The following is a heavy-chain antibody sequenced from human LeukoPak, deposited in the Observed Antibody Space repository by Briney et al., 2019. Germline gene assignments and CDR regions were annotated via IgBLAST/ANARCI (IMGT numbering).Heavy chain of an antibody. CDR3: AREGYYGSGTDY. D-gene: IGHD3-10*01. CDR1: GFTFSSYE. V-gene: IGHV3-48*03. J-gene: IGHJ4*02. Sequence: TGGSLRLSCAASGFTFSSYEMNWVRQAPGKGLEWVSYISSSGSTIYYADSVKGRFTISRDNAKNLLYLQMNSLRAEDTAVYYCAREGYYGSGTDYWGQGTLATVSS. CDR2: ISSSGSTI.